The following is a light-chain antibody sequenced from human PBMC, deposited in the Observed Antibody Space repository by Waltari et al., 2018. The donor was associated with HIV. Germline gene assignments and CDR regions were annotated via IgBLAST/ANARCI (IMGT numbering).Light chain of an antibody. Sequence: DIQMTQSPSPLSASVGDRVTITCWASQFIDSWLAWYQQRPGRAPKLLIYRASDLGRGVPSRFSGAGSGTDFTLTISGLQPDDFATYFCQEYSTKSRTFGQGTKVEIK. CDR1: QFIDSW. CDR3: QEYSTKSRT. V-gene: IGKV1-5*03. CDR2: RAS. J-gene: IGKJ1*01.